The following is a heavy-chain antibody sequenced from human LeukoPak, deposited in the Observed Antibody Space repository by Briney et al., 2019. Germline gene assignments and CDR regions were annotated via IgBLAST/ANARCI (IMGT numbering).Heavy chain of an antibody. D-gene: IGHD2-2*01. Sequence: ASVKVSCKASGYTFTGYYMHWVRQAPGQGLEWMGWINPNSGGTNYAQKFQGRVTMTRDTSISTAYMELSRLRSDDTAVYYCASDCSSTSCYLDYWGQGTLVTVSS. CDR1: GYTFTGYY. CDR3: ASDCSSTSCYLDY. V-gene: IGHV1-2*02. CDR2: INPNSGGT. J-gene: IGHJ4*02.